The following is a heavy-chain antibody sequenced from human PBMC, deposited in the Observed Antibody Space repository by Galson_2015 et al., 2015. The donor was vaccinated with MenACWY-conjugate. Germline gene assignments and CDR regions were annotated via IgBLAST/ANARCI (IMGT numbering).Heavy chain of an antibody. J-gene: IGHJ6*02. CDR1: GDSVSSHTAA. Sequence: CAISGDSVSSHTAAWNWISQSPSRGLEWLGRTYYRSKWYNDYAVSVKSRITINPDTSKNQFSLQLNSVTPEDTAVYYCARGGGSMDVWGQGTTVTVSS. CDR2: TYYRSKWYN. V-gene: IGHV6-1*01. CDR3: ARGGGSMDV. D-gene: IGHD3-16*01.